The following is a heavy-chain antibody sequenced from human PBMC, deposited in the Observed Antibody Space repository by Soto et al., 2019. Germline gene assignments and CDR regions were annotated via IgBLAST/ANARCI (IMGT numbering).Heavy chain of an antibody. CDR2: ISTYNGNT. CDR3: ARGLGLPAAITFLHYYYTMDV. J-gene: IGHJ6*02. CDR1: GYAFSSHG. Sequence: QVQLVQSGAEVKKPGASVKVSCKASGYAFSSHGITWVRQAPGQGLEWMGWISTYNGNTNYAQKFQGRVTMTTDTSWTTAYRELRSLTSHATAVYYWARGLGLPAAITFLHYYYTMDVWGQGTTVTVSS. D-gene: IGHD2-2*01. V-gene: IGHV1-18*01.